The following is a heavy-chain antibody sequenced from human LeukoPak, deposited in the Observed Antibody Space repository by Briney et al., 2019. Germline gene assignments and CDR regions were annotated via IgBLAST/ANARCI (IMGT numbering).Heavy chain of an antibody. D-gene: IGHD1-1*01. J-gene: IGHJ2*01. CDR2: TYYRSKWYS. Sequence: SQTLSLTCAISGDSVSSNSAAWNWIRQSPSRGLEWLGRTYYRSKWYSEYAVSVKSRITINPDTSRNQLSLQLKSVTPEDTAIYYCARTTGYFDLWGRGTLVTVSS. V-gene: IGHV6-1*01. CDR3: ARTTGYFDL. CDR1: GDSVSSNSAA.